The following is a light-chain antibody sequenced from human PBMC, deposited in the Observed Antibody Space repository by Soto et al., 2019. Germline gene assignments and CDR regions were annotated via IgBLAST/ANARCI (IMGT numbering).Light chain of an antibody. CDR2: GAS. V-gene: IGKV3D-20*02. J-gene: IGKJ5*01. CDR1: QSVSNNY. Sequence: EIVLTQSPGTLSLSPGERATLSCSASQSVSNNYLAWYQQKPGQAPRLLIYGASNRATGIPDRFSGSGSGTDFTLTISSLEPEDFAVYYCQQRSNWPITFGQGTRLENK. CDR3: QQRSNWPIT.